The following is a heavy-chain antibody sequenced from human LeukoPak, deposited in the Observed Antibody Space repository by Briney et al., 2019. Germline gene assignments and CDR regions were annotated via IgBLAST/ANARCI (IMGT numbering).Heavy chain of an antibody. CDR3: ARGSYSAMDV. J-gene: IGHJ6*02. V-gene: IGHV3-74*01. CDR2: INSDGSTI. CDR1: GFTFSSYA. Sequence: GGSLRLSCAASGFTFSSYAMSWVRQAPGKGLVWVSRINSDGSTINYADSVKGRFTISRDNAKNTLYLQMNSLRAVDTAVYYCARGSYSAMDVWGQGTTVTVSS.